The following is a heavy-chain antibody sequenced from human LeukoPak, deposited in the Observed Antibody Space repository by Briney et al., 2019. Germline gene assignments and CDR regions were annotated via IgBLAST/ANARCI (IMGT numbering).Heavy chain of an antibody. V-gene: IGHV1-46*01. Sequence: ASVKVSCKASGYTFTSYYMHWVRQAPGQGLEWMGIINPSGGSTSYAQKFQGRVTMTRDTFTSTVYMELSSLRSEDTAVYYCARDTSSGWLFDYWGQGTLVTVSS. D-gene: IGHD6-19*01. CDR3: ARDTSSGWLFDY. CDR2: INPSGGST. J-gene: IGHJ4*02. CDR1: GYTFTSYY.